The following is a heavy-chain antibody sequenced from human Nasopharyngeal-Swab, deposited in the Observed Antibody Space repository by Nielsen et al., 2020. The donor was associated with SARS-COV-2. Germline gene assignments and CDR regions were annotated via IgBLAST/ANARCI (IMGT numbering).Heavy chain of an antibody. CDR2: ISWNSGSI. V-gene: IGHV3-9*01. J-gene: IGHJ4*02. CDR1: GFTFDDYA. D-gene: IGHD3-22*01. CDR3: ARVAYSSGVDY. Sequence: SLKISCAASGFTFDDYAMHWVRQAPGKGLEWVSGISWNSGSIGYGDSVKGRFTISRDNTKNSLSLQLNSLRAEDTAVYYCARVAYSSGVDYWGQGTLVTVSS.